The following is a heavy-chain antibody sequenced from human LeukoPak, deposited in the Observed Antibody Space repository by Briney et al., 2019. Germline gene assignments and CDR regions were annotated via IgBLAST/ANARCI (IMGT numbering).Heavy chain of an antibody. Sequence: SVKVSCKASGGTFISYAISWVRQAPGQGLEWMGGIIPIFGTANYAQKFQGRVTIAADESTSTAYMELSSLRSEDTAVYYCARQEYYYDSSGYTLDYWGQGTLVTVSS. J-gene: IGHJ4*02. V-gene: IGHV1-69*01. D-gene: IGHD3-22*01. CDR3: ARQEYYYDSSGYTLDY. CDR2: IIPIFGTA. CDR1: GGTFISYA.